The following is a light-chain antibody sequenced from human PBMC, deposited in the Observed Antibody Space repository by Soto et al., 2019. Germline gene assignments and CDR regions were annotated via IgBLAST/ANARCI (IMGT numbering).Light chain of an antibody. CDR1: QSISIN. CDR3: QQFRNWLWT. Sequence: EIGLTQSPGTLSVSPRDRVTLSCRASQSISINLAWYQHKPGQAPRLLIHGASTRATGIPARISGSGSGTEFTLTISSLQSEDFAVYYCQQFRNWLWTFCHGAMADIK. J-gene: IGKJ1*01. V-gene: IGKV3D-15*01. CDR2: GAS.